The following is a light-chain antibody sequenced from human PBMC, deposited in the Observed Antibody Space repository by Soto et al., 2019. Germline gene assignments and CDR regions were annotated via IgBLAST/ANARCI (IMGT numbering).Light chain of an antibody. CDR1: QSVSSY. CDR2: DAS. J-gene: IGKJ5*01. Sequence: ENVLTQSPGTLSLSPGERATLSCRASQSVSSYLAWYQQKPGQAPRLLIYDASNRATGIPARFSGSGSGTDFTLTISSLEPEDFAVYYCQQRSNLITFGQGTRLEIK. CDR3: QQRSNLIT. V-gene: IGKV3-11*01.